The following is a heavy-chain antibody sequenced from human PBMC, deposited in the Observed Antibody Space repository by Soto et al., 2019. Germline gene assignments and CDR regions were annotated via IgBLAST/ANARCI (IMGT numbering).Heavy chain of an antibody. V-gene: IGHV3-49*03. CDR1: GFTFGDYA. CDR2: IRSKAYGWTT. J-gene: IGHJ3*02. D-gene: IGHD6-19*01. Sequence: EVQLVESGGGLVQPGRSLRLSCTASGFTFGDYAMSWFRQAPGKGLEWVGFIRSKAYGWTTEYAESVKGRFTISRDDSQSSAYLQMRSLKAEHTAVYYCTREASVAVPGLGVGAFDICGQGTMVTVSS. CDR3: TREASVAVPGLGVGAFDI.